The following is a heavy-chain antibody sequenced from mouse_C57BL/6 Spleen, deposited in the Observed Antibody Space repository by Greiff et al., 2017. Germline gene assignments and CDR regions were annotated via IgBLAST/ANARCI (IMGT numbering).Heavy chain of an antibody. V-gene: IGHV5-17*01. CDR2: ISSGSSTI. J-gene: IGHJ4*01. CDR3: AREGYSNYNYAMDY. Sequence: EVKLMESGGGLVKPGGSLKLSCAASGFTFSDYGMHWVRQAPEKGLEWVAYISSGSSTIYYADTVQGRFTISSDNAKNTLFLQMTSLRSEDTAMYYCAREGYSNYNYAMDYWGQGTSGTVSS. CDR1: GFTFSDYG. D-gene: IGHD2-5*01.